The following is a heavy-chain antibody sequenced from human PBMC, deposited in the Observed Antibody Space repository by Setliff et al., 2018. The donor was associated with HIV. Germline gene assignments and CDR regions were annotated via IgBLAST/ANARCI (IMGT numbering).Heavy chain of an antibody. CDR3: ARSYYNFANGYYYYYYMDV. V-gene: IGHV4-59*08. CDR2: IYYSGST. Sequence: SETLSLTCTVSGGSISNYYWSWIRQPPGKGLEWIGYIYYSGSTNYNPSLKSRVTISIDTPKNQFSLKLSSVTAADTAVYYCARSYYNFANGYYYYYYMDVWGKGTTVTVSS. CDR1: GGSISNYY. D-gene: IGHD3-3*01. J-gene: IGHJ6*03.